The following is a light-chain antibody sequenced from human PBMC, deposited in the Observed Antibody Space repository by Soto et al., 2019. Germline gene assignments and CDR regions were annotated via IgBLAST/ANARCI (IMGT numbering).Light chain of an antibody. Sequence: EIVLTQSPGTLSLSPGERATLSCRASQSVSSSYLAWYQQKPGQAPRLLIYGASSRATGIPDRFSGSGSGXXXXXXXXXXXXXXFXVXYXXQYGSSLFTFGPGTKVDIK. CDR2: GAS. CDR1: QSVSSSY. CDR3: XQYGSSLFT. J-gene: IGKJ3*01. V-gene: IGKV3-20*01.